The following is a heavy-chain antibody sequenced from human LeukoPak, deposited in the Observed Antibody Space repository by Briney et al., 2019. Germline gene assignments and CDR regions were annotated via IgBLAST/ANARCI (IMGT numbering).Heavy chain of an antibody. J-gene: IGHJ4*02. V-gene: IGHV3-21*01. CDR1: GFTFSSYS. CDR3: ARSWGSAMIVVVSGGGAFDH. D-gene: IGHD3-22*01. Sequence: PGGSLRLSCAASGFTFSSYSMNWVRQTPGKGLEWVSSISSSSSYIYYADSVKGRFTISRDNAKNSLYLQMNSLRAEDTAVYYCARSWGSAMIVVVSGGGAFDHWGQGTLVTVSS. CDR2: ISSSSSYI.